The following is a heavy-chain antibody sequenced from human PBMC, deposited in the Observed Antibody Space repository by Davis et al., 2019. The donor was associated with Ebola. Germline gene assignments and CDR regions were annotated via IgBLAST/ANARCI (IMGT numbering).Heavy chain of an antibody. V-gene: IGHV3-7*03. CDR2: INQNGRAV. D-gene: IGHD3-16*01. CDR1: GFTFTDYY. Sequence: PGGSLRLSCAASGFTFTDYYMSWVRQAPGKGLEWVANINQNGRAVYYVDSVKGRFTISRNNAENSVHLQMNSLRVDDTALYYCGRHGGQLDFWGQGTLVTVSS. CDR3: GRHGGQLDF. J-gene: IGHJ4*02.